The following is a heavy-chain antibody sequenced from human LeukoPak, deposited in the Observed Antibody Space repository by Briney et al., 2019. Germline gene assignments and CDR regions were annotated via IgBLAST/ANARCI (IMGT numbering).Heavy chain of an antibody. CDR1: GGSMSSSSYY. CDR3: ARVGQLAFDY. V-gene: IGHV4-39*01. CDR2: IYYSGST. D-gene: IGHD2-2*01. J-gene: IGHJ4*02. Sequence: PSETLSLTCTVSGGSMSSSSYYWGWIRQPPGKGLEWIGSIYYSGSTYYNPSLKSRVTIPVDTSKNQFSLKLSSVTAADTAVYYCARVGQLAFDYWGQGTLVTVSS.